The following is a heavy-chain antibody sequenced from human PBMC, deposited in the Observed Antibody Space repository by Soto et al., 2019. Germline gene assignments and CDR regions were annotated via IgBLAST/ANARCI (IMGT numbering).Heavy chain of an antibody. V-gene: IGHV3-9*01. Sequence: GGSLRLSCAASGFTFDDYAMHWVRQAPGKGLEWVSGISWNSGSIGYADSVKGRFTISRDNAKNSLYLQMNSLRAEDTALYYCAKDVGAAGDPDYYYYGMDVWGQGTTVTVSS. J-gene: IGHJ6*02. D-gene: IGHD6-13*01. CDR1: GFTFDDYA. CDR2: ISWNSGSI. CDR3: AKDVGAAGDPDYYYYGMDV.